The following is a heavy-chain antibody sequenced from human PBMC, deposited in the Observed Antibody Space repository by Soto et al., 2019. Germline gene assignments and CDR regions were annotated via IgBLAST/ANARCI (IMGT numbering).Heavy chain of an antibody. D-gene: IGHD6-19*01. CDR1: GFTFSSYA. CDR2: ISGSGGST. J-gene: IGHJ4*02. CDR3: AKDPRQWLVQGY. V-gene: IGHV3-23*01. Sequence: GGSLRLSCAASGFTFSSYAMSWVRQAPGKGLEWVSAISGSGGSTYYADSVKGRFIISRDNSKNTLYLQMNSLRAEDTAVYYCAKDPRQWLVQGYWGQGTLVTVSS.